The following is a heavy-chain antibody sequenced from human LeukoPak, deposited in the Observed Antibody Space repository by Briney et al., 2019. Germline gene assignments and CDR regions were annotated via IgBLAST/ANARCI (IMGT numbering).Heavy chain of an antibody. D-gene: IGHD6-13*01. CDR1: GGSISSSSYY. Sequence: SETLSLTCTVSGGSISSSSYYWGWIRQPPGKGLEWIGSIYYSGSTYYNPSLKSRVTISVDTSKNQFSLKLSSVTAADTAVYYCLELVFDYWGQGTLVTVSS. V-gene: IGHV4-39*01. J-gene: IGHJ4*02. CDR2: IYYSGST. CDR3: LELVFDY.